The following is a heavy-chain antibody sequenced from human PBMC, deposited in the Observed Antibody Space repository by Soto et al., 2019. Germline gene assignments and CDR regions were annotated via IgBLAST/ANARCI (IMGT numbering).Heavy chain of an antibody. J-gene: IGHJ5*02. CDR2: LIGGHYGT. CDR1: GFTLQNYA. D-gene: IGHD3-10*01. CDR3: AKGKSTGDIDWFDP. Sequence: GGSLRLSCTASGFTLQNYAMAWVRQAPGKGLEWVSSLIGGHYGTAYSYSVKGRFTVSRDNSKNCLYLQMNSLGVEDAAMYFCAKGKSTGDIDWFDPWGQGSLVTVSS. V-gene: IGHV3-23*01.